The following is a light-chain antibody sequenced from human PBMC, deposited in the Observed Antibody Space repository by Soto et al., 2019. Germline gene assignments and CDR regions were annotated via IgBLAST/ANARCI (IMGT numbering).Light chain of an antibody. J-gene: IGKJ1*01. CDR3: QQYGSSPWT. CDR1: QSVSTN. CDR2: DTS. V-gene: IGKV3-15*01. Sequence: EIVLTQSPAPLSVSPGERATLSCRASQSVSTNLAWYQQKPGQAPRLLISDTSTRATGIPARFSGSGSGTDFTLTISRLEPEDFAVYYCQQYGSSPWTFGQGTKVDIK.